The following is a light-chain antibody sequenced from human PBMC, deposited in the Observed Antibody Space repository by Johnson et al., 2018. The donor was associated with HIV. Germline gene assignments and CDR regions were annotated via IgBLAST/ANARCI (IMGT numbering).Light chain of an antibody. CDR3: GTWDDSLSAYV. J-gene: IGLJ1*01. CDR1: SSNIGNNY. CDR2: DNN. V-gene: IGLV1-51*01. Sequence: QSVLTQPPSVSAAPGQKVTISCSGSSSNIGNNYVSWYQQLPGTAPKLLIYDNNKRPSGIPDRFSGSRYGTSATLGITGLQTGDEADYFFGTWDDSLSAYVFGTGTQITVL.